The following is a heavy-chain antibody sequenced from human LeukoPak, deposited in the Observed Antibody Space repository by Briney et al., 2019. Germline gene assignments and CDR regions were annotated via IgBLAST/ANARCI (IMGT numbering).Heavy chain of an antibody. Sequence: GGSLRLSCAASGFTFSSYGMHWVRQAPGKGLEWVAVISYDGSNKYYADSVKGRFTISRDNFKNTLYLQMNSLRAEDTAVYYCAKDLLSGSQFTDGDWGQGTLVTVSS. V-gene: IGHV3-30*18. J-gene: IGHJ4*02. CDR3: AKDLLSGSQFTDGD. D-gene: IGHD1-26*01. CDR2: ISYDGSNK. CDR1: GFTFSSYG.